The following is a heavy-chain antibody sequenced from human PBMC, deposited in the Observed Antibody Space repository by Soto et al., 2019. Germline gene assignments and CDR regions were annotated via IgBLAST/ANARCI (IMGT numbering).Heavy chain of an antibody. J-gene: IGHJ6*02. CDR1: GYSFTSYW. V-gene: IGHV5-51*01. CDR2: IYPGDSDT. Sequence: GESLKISCKGSGYSFTSYWIGWVRQMPGKGLEWMGIIYPGDSDTRYSPSFQGQVTISADKSISTAYLQWSSLKASDTAMYYCARLFNSGYDYYYYYGMDVWGQGTTVTVSS. CDR3: ARLFNSGYDYYYYYGMDV. D-gene: IGHD5-12*01.